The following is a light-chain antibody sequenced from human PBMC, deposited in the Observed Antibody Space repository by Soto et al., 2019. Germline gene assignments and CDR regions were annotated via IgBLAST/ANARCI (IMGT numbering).Light chain of an antibody. CDR2: EVT. Sequence: QSALTQPPSASGSPGQSVTISCNGTSSDVGAYNYVSWYQQHPGKAPKLIIYEVTKRPSGVPDRFSGSKSGNTASLTVSGLQADDESDYYCSSYAGSNNLVFGGGTQLTVL. J-gene: IGLJ2*01. V-gene: IGLV2-8*01. CDR3: SSYAGSNNLV. CDR1: SSDVGAYNY.